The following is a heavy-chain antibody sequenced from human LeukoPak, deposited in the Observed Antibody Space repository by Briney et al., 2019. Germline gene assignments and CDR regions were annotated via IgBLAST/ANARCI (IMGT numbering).Heavy chain of an antibody. V-gene: IGHV4-34*01. J-gene: IGHJ6*02. D-gene: IGHD3-10*01. CDR2: INHSGST. CDR3: ARGPYYGSGTIYYYGMDV. Sequence: PSETLSLTCAVYGGSFSGYYWSWIRQPPGKGLEWIGEINHSGSTNYNPSLKSRVTISVDTSKNQFSLKLSSVTAADTAVYYCARGPYYGSGTIYYYGMDVWGQGTTVTVSS. CDR1: GGSFSGYY.